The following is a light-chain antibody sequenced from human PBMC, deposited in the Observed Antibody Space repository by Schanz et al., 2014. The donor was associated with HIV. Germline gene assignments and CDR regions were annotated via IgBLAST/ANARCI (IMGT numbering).Light chain of an antibody. J-gene: IGLJ2*01. V-gene: IGLV1-40*01. Sequence: QSVLTQPPSVSGAPGQRVTISCAGGSSNIGAGSAVHWYQQLPGTAPKLLIYDNNYRPSGVPDRFSGSKSATSASLAISGLQSEDEADYYCAAWDDSLKVVFGGGTKLTVL. CDR2: DNN. CDR3: AAWDDSLKVV. CDR1: SSNIGAGSA.